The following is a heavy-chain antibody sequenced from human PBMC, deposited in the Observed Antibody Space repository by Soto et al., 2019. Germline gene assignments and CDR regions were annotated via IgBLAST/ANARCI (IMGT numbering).Heavy chain of an antibody. J-gene: IGHJ4*02. Sequence: GGSLRLSCAASGFTFSSYGMHWVRQAPGKGLEWVAVISYDGSNKYYADSVKGRFTISRDNSKNTLYLQMNSLRAEDTAVYYCARSYCISTSCYVGLFDYWGQGTLVTVSS. CDR2: ISYDGSNK. V-gene: IGHV3-30*03. D-gene: IGHD2-2*01. CDR3: ARSYCISTSCYVGLFDY. CDR1: GFTFSSYG.